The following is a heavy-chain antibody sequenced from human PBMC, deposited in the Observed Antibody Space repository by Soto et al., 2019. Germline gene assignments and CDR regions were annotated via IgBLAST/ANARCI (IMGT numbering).Heavy chain of an antibody. V-gene: IGHV3-33*01. J-gene: IGHJ4*02. CDR1: GFTFSSYG. CDR2: IWYDGSNK. CDR3: ARAYGVVVAASPFDY. D-gene: IGHD2-15*01. Sequence: GGSLRLSCAASGFTFSSYGMHWVRQAPGKGLEWVAVIWYDGSNKYYADSVKGRFTISRDNSKNTLYLQMNSLRAEDTAVYYCARAYGVVVAASPFDYWGQGTLVTVSS.